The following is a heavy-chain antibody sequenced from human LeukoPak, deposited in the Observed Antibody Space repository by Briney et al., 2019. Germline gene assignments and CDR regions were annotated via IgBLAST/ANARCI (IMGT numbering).Heavy chain of an antibody. CDR1: GGSISSSSYY. V-gene: IGHV4-39*07. Sequence: SETLSLTCTVSGGSISSSSYYWGWIRQPPGKGLEWIGSIYYSGSTYYNPSLKSRVTISVDTSKNQFSLKLSSVTAADTAVYYCARVKRSYYDSSGYCDYWGQGTLVTVSS. J-gene: IGHJ4*02. CDR3: ARVKRSYYDSSGYCDY. D-gene: IGHD3-22*01. CDR2: IYYSGST.